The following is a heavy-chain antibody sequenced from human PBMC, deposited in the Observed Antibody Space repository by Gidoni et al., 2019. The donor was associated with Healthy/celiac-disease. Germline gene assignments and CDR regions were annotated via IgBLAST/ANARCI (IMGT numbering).Heavy chain of an antibody. CDR3: AKDRGAVKYRSGGSCYGNAFDI. CDR2: ISWNRGSI. J-gene: IGHJ3*02. D-gene: IGHD2-15*01. Sequence: EVQLVVSGAGSVQHGRSLRLSCAASGLTGEDSALHWFREAPGKGLDWVSGISWNRGSIGSTDSVKGRFTISRGDDKTSLNLQMNSLRAEVTPLYYCAKDRGAVKYRSGGSCYGNAFDIWGQGTMVTVSA. CDR1: GLTGEDSA. V-gene: IGHV3-9*01.